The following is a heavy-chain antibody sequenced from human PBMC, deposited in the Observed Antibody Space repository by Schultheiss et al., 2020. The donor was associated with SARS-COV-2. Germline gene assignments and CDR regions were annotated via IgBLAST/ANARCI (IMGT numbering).Heavy chain of an antibody. V-gene: IGHV4-61*08. Sequence: SETLSLTCTVSGGSISSGGYYWSWIRQHPGKGLEWIGYIYYSGSTNYNPSLKSRVTISVDTSKNQFSLKLSSVTAADTAVYYCARISQQWDAYYFDYWGQGTLVTVSS. D-gene: IGHD6-19*01. J-gene: IGHJ4*02. CDR3: ARISQQWDAYYFDY. CDR1: GGSISSGGYY. CDR2: IYYSGST.